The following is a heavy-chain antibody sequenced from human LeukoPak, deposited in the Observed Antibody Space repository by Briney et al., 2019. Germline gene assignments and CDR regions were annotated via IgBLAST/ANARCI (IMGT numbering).Heavy chain of an antibody. CDR2: IWYDGSNK. Sequence: GRSLRLSCAASGFTFSSHGMHWVRQAPGKGLEWVAVIWYDGSNKYYADSVKGRFTISRDNSKNTLYLQMNSLRAEDTAVYYCARAPGWQAYFDYWGQGTLVTVSS. J-gene: IGHJ4*02. V-gene: IGHV3-33*01. CDR1: GFTFSSHG. D-gene: IGHD5-24*01. CDR3: ARAPGWQAYFDY.